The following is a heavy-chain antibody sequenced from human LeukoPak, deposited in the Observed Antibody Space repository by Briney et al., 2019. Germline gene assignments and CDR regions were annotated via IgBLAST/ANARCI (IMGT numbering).Heavy chain of an antibody. D-gene: IGHD1-26*01. J-gene: IGHJ4*02. CDR1: GGSISSSSYY. CDR3: ARRGLADDY. V-gene: IGHV4-39*01. CDR2: IYYSGST. Sequence: PSETLSLTCTVSGGSISSSSYYWGWIRQPPGKALEWIGSIYYSGSTYYYPSLKSRVTISVDTSKNQFSLKLSSVTAADTAVYYCARRGLADDYWGQGTLVTVSS.